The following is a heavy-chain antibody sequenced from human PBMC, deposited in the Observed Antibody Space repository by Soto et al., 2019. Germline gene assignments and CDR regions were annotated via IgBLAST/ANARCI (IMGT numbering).Heavy chain of an antibody. Sequence: QVQLVQSGAEVKKPGASVKVSCKTSGYTFTGYGINWGRQAPGHGLEWMGWISVFNRNTKYGQNIQDRVIMTTATSTLTAYVELRSIRSDDTAVNFSGRDGSGGIIDSWGQGTMLIVSS. CDR2: ISVFNRNT. CDR3: GRDGSGGIIDS. V-gene: IGHV1-18*01. D-gene: IGHD2-15*01. CDR1: GYTFTGYG. J-gene: IGHJ3*01.